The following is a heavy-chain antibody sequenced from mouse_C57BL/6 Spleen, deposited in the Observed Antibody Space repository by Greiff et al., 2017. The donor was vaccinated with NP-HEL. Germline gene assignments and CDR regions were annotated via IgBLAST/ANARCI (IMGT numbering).Heavy chain of an antibody. D-gene: IGHD1-1*01. Sequence: QVQLQQSGAELVRPGTSVKVSCKASGYAFTNYLIEWVKQRPGQGLEWIGVINPGSGGTNYNEKFKGKATLTADKSSSTAYMQLSSLTSEDSAVYCCARGYYYGSSRYCDVWGTGTTVTVSS. CDR3: ARGYYYGSSRYCDV. CDR1: GYAFTNYL. V-gene: IGHV1-54*01. CDR2: INPGSGGT. J-gene: IGHJ1*03.